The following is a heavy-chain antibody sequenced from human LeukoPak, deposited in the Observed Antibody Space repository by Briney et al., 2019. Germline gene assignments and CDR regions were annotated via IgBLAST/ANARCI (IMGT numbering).Heavy chain of an antibody. J-gene: IGHJ4*02. Sequence: ASVKVSCKASGYTFTGNYIHWVRQAPGQGLEWMGMIYPRDGSTNYAQKFQGRVTITADESTSTAYMELSSLRSEDTAVYYCARGSALLALSFDYWGQGTLVTVSS. CDR2: IYPRDGST. D-gene: IGHD2-15*01. CDR1: GYTFTGNY. CDR3: ARGSALLALSFDY. V-gene: IGHV1-46*01.